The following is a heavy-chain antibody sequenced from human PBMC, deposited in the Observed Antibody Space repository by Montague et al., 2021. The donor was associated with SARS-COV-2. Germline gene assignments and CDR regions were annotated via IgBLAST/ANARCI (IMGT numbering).Heavy chain of an antibody. CDR3: ARTSKLRESTTGNYYYHAMDV. Sequence: LSLPCPVSGGSISSSSYYWGWIRQPPGKGLEWIGNVYNAGTTYYNPSLKSRVTISVDTSKNQFSLNMASVTAADTAVYYCARTSKLRESTTGNYYYHAMDVWGQGTMVTVSS. J-gene: IGHJ6*02. CDR2: VYNAGTT. D-gene: IGHD3-16*01. V-gene: IGHV4-39*01. CDR1: GGSISSSSYY.